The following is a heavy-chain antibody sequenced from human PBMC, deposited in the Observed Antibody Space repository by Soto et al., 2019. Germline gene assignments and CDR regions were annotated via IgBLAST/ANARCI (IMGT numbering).Heavy chain of an antibody. J-gene: IGHJ4*02. CDR2: ISSSSSYI. D-gene: IGHD5-12*01. Sequence: GGSLRLSCAASGFTFSSYSMNWVRQAPGKGLEWVSSISSSSSYIYYADSVKGRFTISRDNAKNSLYLQMNSLRAEDTAVYYCARDESGYDSDYFDYWGQGTLVTVSS. V-gene: IGHV3-21*01. CDR1: GFTFSSYS. CDR3: ARDESGYDSDYFDY.